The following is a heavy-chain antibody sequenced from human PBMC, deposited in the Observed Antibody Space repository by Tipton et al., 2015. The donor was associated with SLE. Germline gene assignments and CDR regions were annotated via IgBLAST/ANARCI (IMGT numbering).Heavy chain of an antibody. CDR2: ISSSGSTI. J-gene: IGHJ3*02. Sequence: SGFTFSSYSMNWIRQAPGKGLEWVSYISSSGSTIYYADSVKGRFTISRDNAKNSLYLQMNSLRAEDTAVYYCARRKSGQRGGAFDIWGQGTMVTVSS. V-gene: IGHV3-48*04. CDR3: ARRKSGQRGGAFDI. CDR1: GFTFSSYS. D-gene: IGHD3-10*01.